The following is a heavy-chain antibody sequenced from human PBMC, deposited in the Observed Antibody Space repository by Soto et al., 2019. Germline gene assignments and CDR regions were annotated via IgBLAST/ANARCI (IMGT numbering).Heavy chain of an antibody. D-gene: IGHD2-8*01. Sequence: GASVKVSCKASGGTFSSYAISWVRQAPGQGLEWMGGIIPIFGTANYAQKFQGRVTITADESTSTAYMELSSLRSEDTAVYYCARDQVKEVYALPNLSSARMDVWGQGTTVTV. J-gene: IGHJ6*02. CDR2: IIPIFGTA. CDR3: ARDQVKEVYALPNLSSARMDV. CDR1: GGTFSSYA. V-gene: IGHV1-69*13.